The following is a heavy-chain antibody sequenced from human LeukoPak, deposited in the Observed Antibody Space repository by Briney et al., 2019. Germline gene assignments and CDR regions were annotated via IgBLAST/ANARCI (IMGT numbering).Heavy chain of an antibody. J-gene: IGHJ4*02. CDR2: ISSSSSYI. CDR1: GFTFSSYS. CDR3: AKDLTSSWPYYFDY. Sequence: GGSLRLSCAASGFTFSSYSMNWVRQAPGKGLEWVSSISSSSSYIYYADSVKGRFTISRDNAKNSLYLQMNSLRAEDTAVYYCAKDLTSSWPYYFDYWGQGTLVAVSS. D-gene: IGHD6-13*01. V-gene: IGHV3-21*04.